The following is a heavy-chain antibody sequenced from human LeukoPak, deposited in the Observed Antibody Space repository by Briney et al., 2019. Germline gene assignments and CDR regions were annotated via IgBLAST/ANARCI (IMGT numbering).Heavy chain of an antibody. CDR1: GCTFISYA. CDR3: ARDAVDKTYYYDSSGYYFDY. Sequence: SVTVSCKATGCTFISYAIRWVRQAPGQGLEWVGVINPFFGTANYAQKFQGRVTITADESTSTPYMELSSLRSEDTAGDYCARDAVDKTYYYDSSGYYFDYTGQRNLVTVSS. CDR2: INPFFGTA. D-gene: IGHD3-22*01. J-gene: IGHJ4*02. V-gene: IGHV1-69*13.